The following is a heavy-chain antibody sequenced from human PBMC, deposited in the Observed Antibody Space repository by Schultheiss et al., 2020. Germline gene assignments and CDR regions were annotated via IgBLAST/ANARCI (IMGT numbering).Heavy chain of an antibody. CDR3: ARGALVGSLYYFDD. Sequence: SETLSLTCAVYGWSFSGYYWSWIRQPPGKGLEWIGEINHSGSSNYNPSLKGRVTMSIDASKNQFSLKLTSVTAADTAVYYCARGALVGSLYYFDDWGQGTLVTVS. J-gene: IGHJ4*02. CDR1: GWSFSGYY. D-gene: IGHD3-10*01. CDR2: INHSGSS. V-gene: IGHV4-34*01.